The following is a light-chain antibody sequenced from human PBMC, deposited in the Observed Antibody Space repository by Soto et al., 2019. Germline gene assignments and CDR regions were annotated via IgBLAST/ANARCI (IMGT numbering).Light chain of an antibody. Sequence: DIQLTQSPSTLSASVGDRVTITCRASQSVSSWLAWYQQKAGRAPRLLIYGASNLQSGVPSRFSGSGSGTEFTLTISSLLPEDFATYYCQQGYSTPVTFGQGTR. CDR2: GAS. CDR3: QQGYSTPVT. CDR1: QSVSSW. V-gene: IGKV1-39*01. J-gene: IGKJ5*01.